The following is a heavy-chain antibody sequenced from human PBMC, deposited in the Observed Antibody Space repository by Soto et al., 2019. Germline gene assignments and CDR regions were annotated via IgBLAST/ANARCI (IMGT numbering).Heavy chain of an antibody. CDR3: ARGLGILTGGGFGPDY. Sequence: QVQLVQSGAEVKKPGASVKVSCKASGYTFTSYDINWVRQATGQGLEWMGWMKPNSGNTGYAQKFQGRVTMTRNPSISTGYMELSSLRSEDTAVYYCARGLGILTGGGFGPDYRGQGTLVTGSS. D-gene: IGHD3-9*01. V-gene: IGHV1-8*01. J-gene: IGHJ4*02. CDR2: MKPNSGNT. CDR1: GYTFTSYD.